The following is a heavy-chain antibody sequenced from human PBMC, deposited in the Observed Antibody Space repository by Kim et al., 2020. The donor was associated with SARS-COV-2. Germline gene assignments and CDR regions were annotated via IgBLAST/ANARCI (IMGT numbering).Heavy chain of an antibody. CDR2: ISYDGSNK. CDR1: GFTFSSYA. J-gene: IGHJ4*02. CDR3: ARDHDSSGYGVEYYFDY. D-gene: IGHD3-22*01. Sequence: GGSLRLSCAASGFTFSSYAMHWVRQAPGKGLEWVAVISYDGSNKYYADSVKGRFTISRDNSKNTLYLQMNSLRAEDTAVYYCARDHDSSGYGVEYYFDYWGQGTLVAVSS. V-gene: IGHV3-30-3*01.